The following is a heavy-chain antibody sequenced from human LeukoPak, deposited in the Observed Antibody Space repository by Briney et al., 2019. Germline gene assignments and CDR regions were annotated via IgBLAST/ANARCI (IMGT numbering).Heavy chain of an antibody. CDR2: IYYSGST. CDR3: ARGVYIAAAQYGY. V-gene: IGHV4-59*01. J-gene: IGHJ4*02. D-gene: IGHD6-13*01. Sequence: TSETLSLTCTVSGGSISSYYWSWIRQPPGKGLEWIGYIYYSGSTNYNPSLKSRVTISLDTSKNQFSLKLSSVTAADTAVYYCARGVYIAAAQYGYWGQGTLVTVSS. CDR1: GGSISSYY.